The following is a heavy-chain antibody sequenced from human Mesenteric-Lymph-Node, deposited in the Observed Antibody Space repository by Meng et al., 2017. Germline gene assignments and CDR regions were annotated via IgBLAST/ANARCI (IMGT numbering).Heavy chain of an antibody. CDR2: IMWIGDPE. V-gene: IGHV3-9*01. CDR3: VKDSNPGGADV. J-gene: IGHJ6*02. CDR1: GVTFHEHA. Sequence: GGSLRLSCALSGVTFHEHAMHWVRQAPGKGLEWVSGIMWIGDPEGCADSVRGRFTISRDSAKNTVYLKMNSLRLEDTALYYCVKDSNPGGADVWGQGTTVTVSS. D-gene: IGHD3-10*01.